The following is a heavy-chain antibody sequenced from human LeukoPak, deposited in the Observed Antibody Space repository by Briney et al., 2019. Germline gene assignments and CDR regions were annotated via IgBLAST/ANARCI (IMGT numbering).Heavy chain of an antibody. D-gene: IGHD6-13*01. J-gene: IGHJ3*02. V-gene: IGHV5-51*01. CDR1: GYSFTNYW. Sequence: GESLKISCKGSGYSFTNYWIGWVRQVPGKGLEWMGIIYPGDSDTTYSPSFQGQVTISADKSISTAYLQWTSLKASDTAMYYCARRRDSSSWHDVFDIWGQGTMVTVSS. CDR2: IYPGDSDT. CDR3: ARRRDSSSWHDVFDI.